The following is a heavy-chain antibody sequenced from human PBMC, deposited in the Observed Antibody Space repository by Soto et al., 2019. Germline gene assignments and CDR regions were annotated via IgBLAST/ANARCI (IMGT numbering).Heavy chain of an antibody. CDR2: IYPGDSDT. Sequence: XESLNISSTGCGSSFTSYWIGWVRPMPGKGLEWMGIIYPGDSDTRYSPSFQGQVTISAEKSISTAYRQWSSLKASDTAMYYCARRVAARGELRDAFDIWGQGTMVTVSS. D-gene: IGHD6-6*01. V-gene: IGHV5-51*01. J-gene: IGHJ3*02. CDR1: GSSFTSYW. CDR3: ARRVAARGELRDAFDI.